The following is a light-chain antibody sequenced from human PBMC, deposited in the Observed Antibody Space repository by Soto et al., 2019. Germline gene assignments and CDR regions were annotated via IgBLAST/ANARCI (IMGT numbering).Light chain of an antibody. CDR3: SSYRDTHNLV. CDR2: EVS. J-gene: IGLJ1*01. Sequence: QSALTQPASVSGSPGQSITISCTGTSSDVGGYNYVSWYQHHPGKAPKLMIYEVSNRPSGVSNRFSASKSGNTASLTISGLQAEDEADYYCSSYRDTHNLVFGIGTKVTVL. CDR1: SSDVGGYNY. V-gene: IGLV2-14*01.